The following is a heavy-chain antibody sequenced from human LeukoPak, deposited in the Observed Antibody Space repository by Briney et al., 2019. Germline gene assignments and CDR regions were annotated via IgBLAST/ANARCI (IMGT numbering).Heavy chain of an antibody. V-gene: IGHV4-4*02. D-gene: IGHD6-13*01. CDR1: GGSISSSNW. CDR2: IYHGGST. CDR3: ARVEAVSGTGWFDP. Sequence: EAGGSLRLSCAVSGGSISSSNWWSWVRQPPGKGLEWIGEIYHGGSTNYNPSLKSRVAMSVDRSRNQFSLQLSSVTAADTAVYYCARVEAVSGTGWFDPWGQGTLVTASS. J-gene: IGHJ5*02.